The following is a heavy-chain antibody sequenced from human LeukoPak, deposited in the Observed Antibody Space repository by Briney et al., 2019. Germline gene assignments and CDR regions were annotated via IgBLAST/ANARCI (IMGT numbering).Heavy chain of an antibody. J-gene: IGHJ4*02. CDR2: IRSEGYGGTT. D-gene: IGHD2-21*02. CDR1: GFTFGAYA. V-gene: IGHV3-49*04. Sequence: GGSLRLSCTGSGFTFGAYAVSWVRQAPGKGLEWVGFIRSEGYGGTTEYAASVKGRFTISRDDSTSSAYLQMNSLKTEDTAVYYCAGWVTPIKYWGRGILVTVSS. CDR3: AGWVTPIKY.